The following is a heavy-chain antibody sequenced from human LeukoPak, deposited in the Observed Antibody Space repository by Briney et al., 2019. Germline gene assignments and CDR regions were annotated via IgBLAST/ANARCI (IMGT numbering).Heavy chain of an antibody. CDR2: IYASGDT. D-gene: IGHD2-21*02. CDR1: GGSISSYY. V-gene: IGHV4-4*07. CDR3: TRDDGYSSTLFDY. J-gene: IGHJ4*02. Sequence: SETLSLTCTVSGGSISSYYWSWIRQPAGERLEWIGRIYASGDTNYNPSLNSRITMSVDRSKNQFSLKLSSVTAADTAVYYCTRDDGYSSTLFDYWGRGTLVTVSS.